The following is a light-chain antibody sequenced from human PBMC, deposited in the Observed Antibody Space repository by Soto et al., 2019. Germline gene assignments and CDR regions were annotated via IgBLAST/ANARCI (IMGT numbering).Light chain of an antibody. Sequence: EIVMTQSPATLSVSPGERATLSFRASQSVSTLLAWYHQKPGQAPRLLIHGATTRATGIPARFSGSGSGTEFTLTISSLQSEDFAVYYCQQYNNWPRTFGQGTKVDIK. CDR1: QSVSTL. CDR2: GAT. V-gene: IGKV3-15*01. J-gene: IGKJ1*01. CDR3: QQYNNWPRT.